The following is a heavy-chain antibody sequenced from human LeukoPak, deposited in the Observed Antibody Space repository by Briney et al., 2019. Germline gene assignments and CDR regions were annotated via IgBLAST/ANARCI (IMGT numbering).Heavy chain of an antibody. J-gene: IGHJ5*02. CDR2: ISAYNGNT. CDR3: ARQKTYYDFWSGKNGWFDP. V-gene: IGHV1-18*01. Sequence: ASVKVSCKASGYTFTSYGISWVRQAPGQGLEWMGWISAYNGNTNYAQKLQGRVTMTTDTSTSTAYMELRSLRSDDTAVYYCARQKTYYDFWSGKNGWFDPWGQGTLVTVSS. CDR1: GYTFTSYG. D-gene: IGHD3-3*01.